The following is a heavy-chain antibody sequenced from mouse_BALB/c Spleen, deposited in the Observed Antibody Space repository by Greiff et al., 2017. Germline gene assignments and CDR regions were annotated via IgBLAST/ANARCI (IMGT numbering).Heavy chain of an antibody. CDR2: INPSSGYT. CDR1: GYTFTSYT. D-gene: IGHD4-1*01. CDR3: ARERTGTFDY. Sequence: LVESGAELARPGASVKMSCKASGYTFTSYTMHWVKQRPGQGLEWIGYINPSSGYTNYNQKFKDKATLTADKSSSTAYMQLSSLTSEDSAVYYCARERTGTFDYWGQGTTLTASS. J-gene: IGHJ2*01. V-gene: IGHV1-4*01.